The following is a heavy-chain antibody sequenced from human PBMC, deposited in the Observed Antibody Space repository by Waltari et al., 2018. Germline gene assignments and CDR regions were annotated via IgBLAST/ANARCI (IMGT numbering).Heavy chain of an antibody. CDR1: GSPFSGST. Sequence: EVQVVESAGGLVQPGWSLKLSCPTPGSPFSGSTLHWVRQTSGKGLEWIGSIRSKPNNYATRYTASVEGRFTISRDDSENTAYLQMSSLMTEDTAVYYCTGGAVTGTDFWGQGTLVTVSS. J-gene: IGHJ4*02. CDR2: IRSKPNNYAT. V-gene: IGHV3-73*01. D-gene: IGHD6-13*01. CDR3: TGGAVTGTDF.